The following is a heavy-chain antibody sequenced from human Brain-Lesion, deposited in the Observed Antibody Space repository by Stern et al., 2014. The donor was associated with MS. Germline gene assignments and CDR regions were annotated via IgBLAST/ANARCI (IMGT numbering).Heavy chain of an antibody. D-gene: IGHD2-2*01. Sequence: QVQLVQSGPGLVKPSQTLSLSCTVSGGSISSGGYYWSWIRQPAGKGLEWIGRIFNSGSTSYNPSLKSRVTISIATSQNPFSLRLNSMTAADTAVYYCARGRVVPGFQYYATDVWGQGTTVIVSS. J-gene: IGHJ6*02. CDR2: IFNSGST. CDR1: GGSISSGGYY. V-gene: IGHV4-61*02. CDR3: ARGRVVPGFQYYATDV.